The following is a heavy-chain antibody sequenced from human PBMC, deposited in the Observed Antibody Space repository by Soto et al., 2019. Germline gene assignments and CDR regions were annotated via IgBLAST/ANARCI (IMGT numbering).Heavy chain of an antibody. CDR1: GFTFNTYS. D-gene: IGHD2-15*01. CDR2: ISSSSSYI. V-gene: IGHV3-21*01. CDR3: ARGCSGGSCYSVDDAFDI. Sequence: EVQLVESGGGLVKPGGSLRLSCAASGFTFNTYSMSWVRQAPGKGLAWVSSISSSSSYIYYADSVKGRFTISRDNAKNSLYLQMNSLSAEDTAVYYCARGCSGGSCYSVDDAFDIWGQGTMVTVSS. J-gene: IGHJ3*02.